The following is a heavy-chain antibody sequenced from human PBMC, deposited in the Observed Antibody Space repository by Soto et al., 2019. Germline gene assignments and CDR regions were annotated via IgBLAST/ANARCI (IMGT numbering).Heavy chain of an antibody. Sequence: QLQLQESGPGLVKPSETLSLTCTVSGGSISSSSYYWDWIRQPPGKGLEWIGSIYYSGSTYYNPSLKSRVTISVDTSKNQFSLKLSSVTAADTAVYYCARRSSAWYDFDYWGQGTLVTVSS. D-gene: IGHD6-19*01. V-gene: IGHV4-39*01. J-gene: IGHJ4*02. CDR1: GGSISSSSYY. CDR3: ARRSSAWYDFDY. CDR2: IYYSGST.